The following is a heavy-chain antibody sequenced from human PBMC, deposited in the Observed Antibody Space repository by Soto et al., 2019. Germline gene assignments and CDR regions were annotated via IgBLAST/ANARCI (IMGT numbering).Heavy chain of an antibody. J-gene: IGHJ6*02. CDR2: IYHSGST. D-gene: IGHD6-19*01. CDR1: GGSVSRGSYY. CDR3: ARVGIAVAGTGYYYGMDV. Sequence: SETLSLTCTVSGGSVSRGSYYWSWIRQPPGKGLELIGYIYHSGSTNYNPSLKSRVTISVDSSKNQFALKLSSVTAADTAVYYCARVGIAVAGTGYYYGMDVRGQRTTVIGSS. V-gene: IGHV4-61*01.